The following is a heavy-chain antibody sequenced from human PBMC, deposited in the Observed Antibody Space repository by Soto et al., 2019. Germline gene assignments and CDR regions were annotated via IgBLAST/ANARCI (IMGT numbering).Heavy chain of an antibody. CDR2: IFWDDDK. CDR3: ARILTATGGHFDS. V-gene: IGHV2-5*02. J-gene: IGHJ4*02. D-gene: IGHD2-8*02. CDR1: GFSLTTSGVG. Sequence: QITLKESGPTLVKPTQTLTLTCSFSGFSLTTSGVGVGWVRQSPEKTLEWLALIFWDDDKRYSPSLRSRLTIAKDTSKNQVVLTLTNVEPVDTATYYCARILTATGGHFDSWGQGALFTVSS.